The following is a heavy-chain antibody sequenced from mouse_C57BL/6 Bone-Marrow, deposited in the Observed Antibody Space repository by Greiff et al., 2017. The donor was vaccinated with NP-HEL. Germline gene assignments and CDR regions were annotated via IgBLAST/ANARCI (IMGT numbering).Heavy chain of an antibody. CDR3: TRENYGSRYEGWYFDV. CDR2: ISSGGDYI. Sequence: EVMLVESGEGLVKPGGSLKLSCAASGFTFSSYAMSWVRQTPEKRLEWVAYISSGGDYIYYADTVKGRFTISRDNARNTLYLQMSSLKSEDTAMYYCTRENYGSRYEGWYFDVWGTGTTVTVSS. D-gene: IGHD1-1*01. J-gene: IGHJ1*03. V-gene: IGHV5-9-1*02. CDR1: GFTFSSYA.